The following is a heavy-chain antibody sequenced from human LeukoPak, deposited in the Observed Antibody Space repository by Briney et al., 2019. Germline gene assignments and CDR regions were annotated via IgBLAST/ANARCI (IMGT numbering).Heavy chain of an antibody. CDR3: SKLAVASADS. Sequence: PGGSLRLSCAASGISFSDYEMNWVRQSPAKGLEWASNISPNGGTKYYAGSVKGRFTISRDNAKNSLYLQMNSLRAEDTGVYFCSKLAVASADSWGQGTLVTVSS. CDR2: ISPNGGTK. CDR1: GISFSDYE. V-gene: IGHV3-48*03. D-gene: IGHD6-19*01. J-gene: IGHJ4*02.